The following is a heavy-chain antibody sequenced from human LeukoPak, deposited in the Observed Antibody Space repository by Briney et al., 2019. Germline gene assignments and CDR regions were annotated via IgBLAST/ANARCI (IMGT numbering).Heavy chain of an antibody. V-gene: IGHV3-30*03. CDR1: GFTFSSYG. Sequence: GGSLRLSCAASGFTFSSYGMHWVRQAPGKGLEGVALISNDGSNKYYADSVTGRFTISRDNSKNTLYLQMNSLRAEDTAVYYCAVGGRYCSSTSCYSPFDYWGQGTLVTVSS. D-gene: IGHD2-2*01. CDR2: ISNDGSNK. CDR3: AVGGRYCSSTSCYSPFDY. J-gene: IGHJ4*02.